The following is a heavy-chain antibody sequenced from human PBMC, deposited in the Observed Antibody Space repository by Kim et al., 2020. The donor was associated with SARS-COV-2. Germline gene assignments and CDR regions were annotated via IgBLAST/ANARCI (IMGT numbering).Heavy chain of an antibody. D-gene: IGHD2-15*01. V-gene: IGHV4-38-2*02. Sequence: SETLSLTCSVSGYSVTSGYYWGWIRQPPGRGLEWIGNIFHGGASYYSPSLKRRVTIAVHRSKNQFSLRLWSVTAADTAVYYCARGVFGGSTGNWLDPWG. CDR3: ARGVFGGSTGNWLDP. J-gene: IGHJ5*02. CDR1: GYSVTSGYY. CDR2: IFHGGAS.